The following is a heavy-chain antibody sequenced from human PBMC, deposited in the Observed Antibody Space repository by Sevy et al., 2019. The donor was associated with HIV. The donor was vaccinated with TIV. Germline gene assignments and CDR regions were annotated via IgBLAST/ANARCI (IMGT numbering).Heavy chain of an antibody. Sequence: SETLSLTCTVSGGSISSYYWSWIRQPAGKGLEWIGRIYTSGSTNYNPSLKSRVTMSVDTSKNQFSLKLGSVTAADTAVYYCARYSSGWYLPSYFDYWGQGTLVTVSS. CDR2: IYTSGST. CDR3: ARYSSGWYLPSYFDY. V-gene: IGHV4-4*07. J-gene: IGHJ4*02. CDR1: GGSISSYY. D-gene: IGHD6-19*01.